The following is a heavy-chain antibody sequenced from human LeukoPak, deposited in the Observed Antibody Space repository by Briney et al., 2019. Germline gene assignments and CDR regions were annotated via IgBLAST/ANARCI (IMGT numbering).Heavy chain of an antibody. CDR3: AREKQTGWSAY. V-gene: IGHV4-31*03. CDR2: IYYSGST. Sequence: SETLSLTCTVPGGSISSGGYYWSWIRQHSGKGLEWIGYIYYSGSTYYNPSLKSRVTISVDTSKNQFSLKLSSVTAADTAVYYCAREKQTGWSAYWGQGTLVTVSS. D-gene: IGHD1-1*01. CDR1: GGSISSGGYY. J-gene: IGHJ4*02.